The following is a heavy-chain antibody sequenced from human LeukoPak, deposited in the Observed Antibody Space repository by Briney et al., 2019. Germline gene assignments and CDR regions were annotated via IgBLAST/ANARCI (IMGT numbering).Heavy chain of an antibody. Sequence: GESLKISCKGSGYSFTSYWIGWVRQMPGKGLEWMEIIYPGDSDTRYSPSFQGQVTISADKSISTAYLQWSSLKASDTAMYYCARQGSSTLLGMDVWGQGTTVTVSS. CDR2: IYPGDSDT. D-gene: IGHD2-2*01. CDR1: GYSFTSYW. CDR3: ARQGSSTLLGMDV. J-gene: IGHJ6*02. V-gene: IGHV5-51*01.